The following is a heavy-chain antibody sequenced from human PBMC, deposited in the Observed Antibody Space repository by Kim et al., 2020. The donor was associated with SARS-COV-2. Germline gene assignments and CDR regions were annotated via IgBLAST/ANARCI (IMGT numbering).Heavy chain of an antibody. CDR2: ISVTDAI. Sequence: GGSLRLSCAASGFTFTTYNMNWVRQAPGKGLEWISYISVTDAIYYADSVKGRFTISRDYAKNSLDLQMNSLRDEDTAVYYCARDWNSGIDVWGQGTLVTV. V-gene: IGHV3-48*02. D-gene: IGHD1-7*01. CDR1: GFTFTTYN. J-gene: IGHJ4*02. CDR3: ARDWNSGIDV.